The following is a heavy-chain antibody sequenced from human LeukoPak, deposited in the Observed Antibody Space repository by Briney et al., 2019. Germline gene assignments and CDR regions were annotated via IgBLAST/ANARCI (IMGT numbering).Heavy chain of an antibody. J-gene: IGHJ4*02. CDR2: ISDSGNSI. V-gene: IGHV3-23*01. D-gene: IGHD4-17*01. Sequence: GGSLRLSCAASGFTFSNYVMGWVRQAPGKGLEWVPAISDSGNSIYYADSVKGRFTISRDSSKNTLYLHMSSLTAEDTAVYYCAKSVDYGDYFDYWGQGTTVTVSS. CDR3: AKSVDYGDYFDY. CDR1: GFTFSNYV.